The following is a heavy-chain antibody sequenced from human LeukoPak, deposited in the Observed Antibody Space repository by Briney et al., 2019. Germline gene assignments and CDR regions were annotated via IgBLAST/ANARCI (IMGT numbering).Heavy chain of an antibody. CDR2: ISAYNGNT. D-gene: IGHD2-2*01. CDR3: ARDLWPHGSSTSCLKWFDP. CDR1: GYTFTSYG. V-gene: IGHV1-18*01. J-gene: IGHJ5*02. Sequence: ASVKVSCKASGYTFTSYGISWVRQAPGQGLEWMGWISAYNGNTNYAQKLQGRVTMTTDTSTSTAYMELRSLRADDTAVYYCARDLWPHGSSTSCLKWFDPWGQGTLVTVSS.